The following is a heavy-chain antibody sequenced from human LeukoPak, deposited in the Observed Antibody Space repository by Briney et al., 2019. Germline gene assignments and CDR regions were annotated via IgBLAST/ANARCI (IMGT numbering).Heavy chain of an antibody. CDR1: GFTLTDNW. CDR2: IKQDGSVK. V-gene: IGHV3-7*01. J-gene: IGHJ4*02. Sequence: HPGGSLRLSCEASGFTLTDNWMSWVRQAPGKGLEWLANIKQDGSVKYYVDSVKGRFTISRDNAKNSLFLQMNSLRAEDTAVYYCARDVGWDSSLVTTTRSDYWGQGTLVTASS. CDR3: ARDVGWDSSLVTTTRSDY. D-gene: IGHD2-21*02.